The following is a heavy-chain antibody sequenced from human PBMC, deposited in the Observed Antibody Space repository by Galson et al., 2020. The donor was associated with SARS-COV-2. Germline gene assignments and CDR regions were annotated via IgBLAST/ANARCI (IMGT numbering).Heavy chain of an antibody. D-gene: IGHD3-22*01. CDR3: ARVRTTMIVVVITSDAFDI. CDR2: IYYSGST. V-gene: IGHV4-31*03. J-gene: IGHJ3*02. Sequence: ETSETLSLTCTVSGGSISSGGYYWSWIRQHPGKGLEWIGYIYYSGSTYYNPSLKSRVTISVDTSKNQFSLKLSSVTAADTAVYYCARVRTTMIVVVITSDAFDIWCQGTMVTVSS. CDR1: GGSISSGGYY.